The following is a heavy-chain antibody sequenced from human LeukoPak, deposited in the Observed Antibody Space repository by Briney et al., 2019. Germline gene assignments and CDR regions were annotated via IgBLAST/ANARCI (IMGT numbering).Heavy chain of an antibody. J-gene: IGHJ4*02. V-gene: IGHV3-11*06. CDR1: GFTFSNHY. D-gene: IGHD2/OR15-2a*01. CDR3: ARRAENIPASGVNYFDY. CDR2: ISSSSSYT. Sequence: PGGSLRLSCAASGFTFSNHYMSWIRQAPGKGLEWVSYISSSSSYTNYADSVKGRFTISRDNAKNSLYLQMNSLRAEDTAVYYCARRAENIPASGVNYFDYWGQGTLVTVSS.